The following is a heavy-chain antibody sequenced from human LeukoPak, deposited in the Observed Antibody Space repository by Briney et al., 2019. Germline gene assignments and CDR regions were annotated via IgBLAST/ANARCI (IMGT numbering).Heavy chain of an antibody. CDR3: ARNFNQYDNGGYYVWFDP. Sequence: PSETLSLTCTVSGGFTTTHYWSWIRQPPGKGLEWIGFIYYSETTNYNPSLRSRVTISVDTSKNQFSLSLTSVSAADTAVYYCARNFNQYDNGGYYVWFDPWGQGTLVTVSS. D-gene: IGHD3-22*01. J-gene: IGHJ5*02. CDR1: GGFTTTHY. CDR2: IYYSETT. V-gene: IGHV4-59*11.